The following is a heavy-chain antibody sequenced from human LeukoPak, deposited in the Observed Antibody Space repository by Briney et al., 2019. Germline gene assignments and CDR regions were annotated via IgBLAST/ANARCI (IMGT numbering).Heavy chain of an antibody. V-gene: IGHV4-39*01. CDR3: ASHLVRGVIRNLPFDY. CDR1: GGSISSSYYY. D-gene: IGHD3-10*01. Sequence: KPSAPLSLTCTVSGGSISSSYYYWGWIRQPPGKGLAWIRSIYYSGSPYYDPSLKSRVTISVDTSKNQFSLKLSSVTAADTAVYYCASHLVRGVIRNLPFDYWGQGTLVAVSS. J-gene: IGHJ4*02. CDR2: IYYSGSP.